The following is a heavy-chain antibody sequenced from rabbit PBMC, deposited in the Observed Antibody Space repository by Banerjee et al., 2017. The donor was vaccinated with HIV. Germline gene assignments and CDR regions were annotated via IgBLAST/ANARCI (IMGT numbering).Heavy chain of an antibody. Sequence: QSLEESGGDLVKPGASLTLTCKASGIDFSSRAMCWVRQAPGKGLEWVGTIYGGSSGSTYYASWAKGRFTISKTSSTTVTLQMTSLTAADTATYFCARTDVSSSGYSLWGPGTLVTVS. CDR3: ARTDVSSSGYSL. CDR2: IYGGSSGST. CDR1: GIDFSSRA. J-gene: IGHJ4*01. V-gene: IGHV1S40*01. D-gene: IGHD1-1*01.